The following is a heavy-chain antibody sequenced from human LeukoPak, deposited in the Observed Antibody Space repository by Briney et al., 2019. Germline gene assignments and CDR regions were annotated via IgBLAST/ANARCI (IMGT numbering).Heavy chain of an antibody. J-gene: IGHJ4*02. CDR3: ARTYCSSTSCYRSGY. Sequence: ASVKVSCKASGYTFTDYYLHWVRQAPGQGLEWMGWINPNSGGTNYAQKLQGRVTMTTDTSTSTAYMELRSLRSDDTAVYYCARTYCSSTSCYRSGYWGQGTLVTVSS. CDR2: INPNSGGT. CDR1: GYTFTDYY. D-gene: IGHD2-2*01. V-gene: IGHV1-2*02.